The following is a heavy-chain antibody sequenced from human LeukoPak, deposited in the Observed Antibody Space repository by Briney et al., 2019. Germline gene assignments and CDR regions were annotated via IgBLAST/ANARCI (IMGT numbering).Heavy chain of an antibody. J-gene: IGHJ5*02. V-gene: IGHV4-34*01. CDR3: ARGSSGGRKNWFDP. CDR1: GGSFSGYY. Sequence: SETLSLTCAVCGGSFSGYYWNWIRQPPGKGLEWIGEINDGGSTNYNPSLKSRVTISVDTSKNQFSLKLRSVTAADTAVYYCARGSSGGRKNWFDPWGQGTQVTVSS. CDR2: INDGGST. D-gene: IGHD3-16*01.